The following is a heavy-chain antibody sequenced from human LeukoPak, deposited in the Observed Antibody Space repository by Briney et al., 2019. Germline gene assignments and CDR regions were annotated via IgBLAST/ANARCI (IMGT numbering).Heavy chain of an antibody. CDR2: IRNDGTTK. V-gene: IGHV3-30*02. CDR1: GFTFSSYG. Sequence: GGSLRPSCAASGFTFSSYGMHWVRQAPGKGLEWLAFIRNDGTTKYYADSVKGRFTISRGDSKDTLYLEMNSLRVEDTAVYYCANSGWYLGQWGQGTLVTVSS. CDR3: ANSGWYLGQ. D-gene: IGHD6-19*01. J-gene: IGHJ4*02.